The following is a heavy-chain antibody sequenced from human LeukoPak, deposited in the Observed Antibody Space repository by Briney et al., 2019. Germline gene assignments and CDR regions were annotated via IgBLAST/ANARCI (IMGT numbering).Heavy chain of an antibody. D-gene: IGHD5-12*01. J-gene: IGHJ4*02. V-gene: IGHV1-2*02. CDR3: ARDGRYSGYDVDY. Sequence: GASVKVSCKASGYTFTGYYIHWVRQAPGQGLEWMGWINPNSGGTNYAQKFQGRVTMTRDTSISTAYMELSRLRSDDTAVYFCARDGRYSGYDVDYWGQGTLVTVSS. CDR1: GYTFTGYY. CDR2: INPNSGGT.